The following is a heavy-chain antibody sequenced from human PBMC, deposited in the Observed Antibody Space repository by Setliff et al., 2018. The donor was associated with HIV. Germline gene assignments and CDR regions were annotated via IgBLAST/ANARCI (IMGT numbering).Heavy chain of an antibody. CDR2: IYTSGST. CDR3: ARTTYSGSYFNDS. D-gene: IGHD1-26*01. V-gene: IGHV4-4*09. J-gene: IGHJ5*01. Sequence: KASETLSLTCTVSGGSISSYYWSWIRQPPGKGLEWIGYIYTSGSTNYNPSLKSRVTTSVDTSKNQFSLKLSCLTAADTAVYYCARTTYSGSYFNDSWGQGTLVTVSS. CDR1: GGSISSYY.